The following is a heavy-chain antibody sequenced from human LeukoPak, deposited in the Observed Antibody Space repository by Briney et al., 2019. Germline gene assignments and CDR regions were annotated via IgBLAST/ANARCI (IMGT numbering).Heavy chain of an antibody. CDR1: GFTFSYFG. CDR3: ARDPDYYGSGTYYNHYFDY. CDR2: ISRTSTFI. V-gene: IGHV3-21*01. J-gene: IGHJ4*02. Sequence: GGSLRLSCVASGFTFSYFGMNWVRQAPGKGLEWVSSISRTSTFIYYEDSVKGRFTIPRDNAKNSLYLQMNSLRAEDTAVYYCARDPDYYGSGTYYNHYFDYWGQGTLVTVSS. D-gene: IGHD3-10*01.